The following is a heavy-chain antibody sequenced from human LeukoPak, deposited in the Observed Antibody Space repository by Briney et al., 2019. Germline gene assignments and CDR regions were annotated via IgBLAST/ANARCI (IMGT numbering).Heavy chain of an antibody. V-gene: IGHV4-61*08. J-gene: IGHJ6*03. Sequence: PSETLSLTCTVSGGSISSGGYDWSWIRQPPGKGLEWIGYIYYSGSTNYNPSLKSRVTISVDTSKNQFSLKLSSVTAADTAVYYCARGPTGDWYYYYYMDVWGKGTTVTVSS. CDR1: GGSISSGGYD. D-gene: IGHD7-27*01. CDR3: ARGPTGDWYYYYYMDV. CDR2: IYYSGST.